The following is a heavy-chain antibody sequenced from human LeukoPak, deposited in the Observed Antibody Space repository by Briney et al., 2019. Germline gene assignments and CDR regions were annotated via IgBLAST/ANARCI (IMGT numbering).Heavy chain of an antibody. J-gene: IGHJ3*02. D-gene: IGHD3-10*01. CDR1: GFTFSSYG. Sequence: GGSLRLSCAASGFTFSSYGMHWVRQAPGKGLEWVAFIRYDGSNKYYADSVKGRFTISRDNSKNTLYLQMNSLRAEDTAVYYCAKVTEEYYYGSGTLNAFDIWGQGTMVTVSS. CDR2: IRYDGSNK. V-gene: IGHV3-30*02. CDR3: AKVTEEYYYGSGTLNAFDI.